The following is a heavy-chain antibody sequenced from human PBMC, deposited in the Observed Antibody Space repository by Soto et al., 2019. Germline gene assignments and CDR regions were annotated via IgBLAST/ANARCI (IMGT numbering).Heavy chain of an antibody. CDR1: WFSLSTSGLR. CDR3: ARTGRYSSSYFEY. D-gene: IGHD4-4*01. Sequence: GXTLVTPTQTLTXTCTISWFSLSTSGLRVSWIRQPPGKALEWLARVDWDDDKLYNTSLQNRLTISKDTSKKQVVLTMTNMDTVDTATYYCARTGRYSSSYFEYWGQGILVTVSS. CDR2: VDWDDDK. J-gene: IGHJ4*02. V-gene: IGHV2-70*04.